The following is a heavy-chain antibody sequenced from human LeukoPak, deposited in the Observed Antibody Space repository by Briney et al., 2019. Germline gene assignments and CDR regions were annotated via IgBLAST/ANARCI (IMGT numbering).Heavy chain of an antibody. V-gene: IGHV3-23*01. CDR1: GFTFSSHG. Sequence: GGSLRLSCAASGFTFSSHGMNWVRQAPGKGLEWVSGIIPSGHTTYYADSVRGRFTISRDNSRNTLYLQMNSLRAEDTAVYYCAKDDRWLQFCCWGQGTLVTVSA. CDR2: IIPSGHTT. J-gene: IGHJ4*02. D-gene: IGHD5-24*01. CDR3: AKDDRWLQFCC.